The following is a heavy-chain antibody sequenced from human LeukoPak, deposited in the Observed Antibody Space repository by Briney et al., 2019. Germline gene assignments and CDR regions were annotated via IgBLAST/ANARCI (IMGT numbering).Heavy chain of an antibody. CDR2: ISYDGSNR. J-gene: IGHJ3*02. D-gene: IGHD3-22*01. CDR1: GFTFSTYT. V-gene: IGHV3-30*04. Sequence: PGGSLRLSCAASGFTFSTYTMHWVRQAPGKGLQWVALISYDGSNRYYRDSVEGRFTISRDNSKNTLYLQMDSLRAEDTAVYYRARVRDKSGYYSRNKNAFDIWGQGTKVTVSS. CDR3: ARVRDKSGYYSRNKNAFDI.